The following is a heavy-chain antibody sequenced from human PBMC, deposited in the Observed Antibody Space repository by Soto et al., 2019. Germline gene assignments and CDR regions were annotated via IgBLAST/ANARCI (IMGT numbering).Heavy chain of an antibody. D-gene: IGHD3-22*01. CDR3: ARVYKYYYDSSGYYATTGMDA. J-gene: IGHJ6*02. CDR1: GYTFTSYG. CDR2: ISAYNGNT. Sequence: ASVKVSCKASGYTFTSYGISWVRQAPGQGLEWMGWISAYNGNTNYAQKLQGRVTMTTDTSTSTAYMELRSLRSDDTAVYYCARVYKYYYDSSGYYATTGMDAWGQGTTVTVSS. V-gene: IGHV1-18*01.